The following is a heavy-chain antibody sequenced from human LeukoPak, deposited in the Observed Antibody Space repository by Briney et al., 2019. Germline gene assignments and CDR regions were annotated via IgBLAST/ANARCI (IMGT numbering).Heavy chain of an antibody. Sequence: QPGGSLRLSCAASGFTFSSYGMHWVRQAPGKGLEWVAAIRYDGSNKYYADSVKGRFTISRDNSKNTLYLQMNSLRAEDTAVYYCARSPTGYCPPCYYYYGMDVWGQGTTVTVSS. CDR3: ARSPTGYCPPCYYYYGMDV. CDR2: IRYDGSNK. D-gene: IGHD3-9*01. J-gene: IGHJ6*02. V-gene: IGHV3-33*01. CDR1: GFTFSSYG.